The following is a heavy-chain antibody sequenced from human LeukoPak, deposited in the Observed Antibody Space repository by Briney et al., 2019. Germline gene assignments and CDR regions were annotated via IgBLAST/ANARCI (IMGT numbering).Heavy chain of an antibody. CDR3: ARDLSGIAGYTYGRGIDY. J-gene: IGHJ4*02. D-gene: IGHD5-18*01. CDR2: IKQDGSEK. CDR1: GFTFSSYW. Sequence: PGGSLRLSCAASGFTFSSYWMTWVRQAPGKGLEWVANIKQDGSEKYYVDSVKGRFTISRDNAKNSLSLQMNSLRAEDTAVYYCARDLSGIAGYTYGRGIDYWGQGTLVTVSS. V-gene: IGHV3-7*01.